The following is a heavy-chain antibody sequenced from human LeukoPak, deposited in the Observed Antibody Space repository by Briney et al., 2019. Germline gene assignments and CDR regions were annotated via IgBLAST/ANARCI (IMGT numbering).Heavy chain of an antibody. CDR2: MNPNSGNT. J-gene: IGHJ3*02. D-gene: IGHD5-12*01. V-gene: IGHV1-8*01. CDR3: ARDQGYLVGWAFDI. CDR1: GYTFTGYD. Sequence: ASVKVSCKASGYTFTGYDINWVRQATGQGLEWMGWMNPNSGNTGYAQKFQGRVTMTRNTSISTAYMELSSLRAEDTAVYYCARDQGYLVGWAFDIWGQGTMVTVSS.